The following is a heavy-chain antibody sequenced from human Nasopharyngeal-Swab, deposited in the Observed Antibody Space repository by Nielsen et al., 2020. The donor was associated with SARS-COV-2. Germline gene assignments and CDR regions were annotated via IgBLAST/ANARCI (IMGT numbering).Heavy chain of an antibody. D-gene: IGHD4-17*01. CDR3: ARDAPAHYGAFY. Sequence: VRQAPGKGLEWAAFIAHDASNEYYGDSVKGRFSISRDSSKNTLYLQMDSLRGEDTAVYYCARDAPAHYGAFYWGRGTLVTVSS. V-gene: IGHV3-30*03. J-gene: IGHJ4*02. CDR2: IAHDASNE.